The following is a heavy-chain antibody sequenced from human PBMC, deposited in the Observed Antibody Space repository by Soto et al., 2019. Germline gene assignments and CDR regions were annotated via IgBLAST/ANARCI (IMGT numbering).Heavy chain of an antibody. D-gene: IGHD3-22*01. CDR1: GYTFTGYY. CDR3: ARGYYYDSSGYGGPPYYYYYGMDF. Sequence: WASVKVSCKASGYTFTGYYMHWVRQAPGQGLEWMGWINPNSGGTNYAQKFQGWVTMTRDTSISTAYMELSRLRSDDTAVYYCARGYYYDSSGYGGPPYYYYYGMDFWGQGTTVTVAS. V-gene: IGHV1-2*04. CDR2: INPNSGGT. J-gene: IGHJ6*02.